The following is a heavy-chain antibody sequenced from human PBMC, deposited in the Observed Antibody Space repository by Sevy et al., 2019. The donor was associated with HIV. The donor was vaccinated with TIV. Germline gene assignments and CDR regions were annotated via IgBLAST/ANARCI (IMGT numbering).Heavy chain of an antibody. CDR1: GFTITNTW. V-gene: IGHV3-15*01. J-gene: IGHJ4*02. CDR3: TTGDPYNRYGYMRPYFFDY. Sequence: GGSLRLSYAASGFTITNTWMSWVRQAPGKGLEWVGRIKSKTDGRTGDYAAPVKGRFSISRDDSKNTLYLQMNSLKTEDTAVYYCTTGDPYNRYGYMRPYFFDYWGQGTLVTVSS. CDR2: IKSKTDGRTG. D-gene: IGHD5-18*01.